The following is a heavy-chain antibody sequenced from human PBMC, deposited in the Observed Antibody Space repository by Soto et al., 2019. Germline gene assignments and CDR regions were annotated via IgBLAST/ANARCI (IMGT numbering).Heavy chain of an antibody. J-gene: IGHJ6*02. D-gene: IGHD6-13*01. CDR1: GFTFSSYG. V-gene: IGHV3-30*18. CDR2: ISYDGSNK. CDR3: AKDEAPVAAAGNYYYGMDV. Sequence: SGGSLRLSCAASGFTFSSYGMHWVRQAPGKGLEWVAVISYDGSNKYYADSVKGRFTISRDNSKNTLYLQMNSLRAEDTAVYYCAKDEAPVAAAGNYYYGMDVWGQGTTVTVSS.